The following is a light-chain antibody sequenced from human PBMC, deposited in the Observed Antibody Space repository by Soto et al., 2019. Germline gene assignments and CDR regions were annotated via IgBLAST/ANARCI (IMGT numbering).Light chain of an antibody. CDR2: VNSDGSH. V-gene: IGLV4-69*01. CDR1: SGHSSYA. CDR3: QTWGTGIRV. J-gene: IGLJ3*02. Sequence: QLVLTQSPSASASLGASVKLTCTLSSGHSSYAIAWHQQQPEKGPRYLMKVNSDGSHSKGDGIPDRFSGSSSGAERYLTISSLQSGDEADYYCQTWGTGIRVFGGGTKVTVL.